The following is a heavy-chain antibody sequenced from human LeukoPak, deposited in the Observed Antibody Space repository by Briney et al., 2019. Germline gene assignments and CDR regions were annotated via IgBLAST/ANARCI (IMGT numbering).Heavy chain of an antibody. J-gene: IGHJ4*02. Sequence: SETLSLTCTVSGGSISSGGYYWSWIRQQPGKGLEWIGYNYYSGSTYYNPSLKSRVTISVDTSKNQFSLKLSSVTAADAAVYYCARVRYYVILTGYYGGGYFDYWGQGTLVTVSS. CDR1: GGSISSGGYY. D-gene: IGHD3-9*01. CDR3: ARVRYYVILTGYYGGGYFDY. CDR2: NYYSGST. V-gene: IGHV4-31*03.